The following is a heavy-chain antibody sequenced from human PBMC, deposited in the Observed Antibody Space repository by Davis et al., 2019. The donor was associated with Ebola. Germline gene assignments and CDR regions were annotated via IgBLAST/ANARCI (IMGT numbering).Heavy chain of an antibody. Sequence: GSLRLSCTVSGGSIMSTFYWGWVRQPPGKGLEWIGSIYNSGSSYYNPSVKSRVSITVGTSKNQFSLRLNSVTAADTAVYYCAKGPTSDAFVYWGQGTLVTVSS. V-gene: IGHV4-59*01. CDR3: AKGPTSDAFVY. CDR1: GGSIMSTFY. D-gene: IGHD3-16*01. CDR2: IYNSGSS. J-gene: IGHJ4*02.